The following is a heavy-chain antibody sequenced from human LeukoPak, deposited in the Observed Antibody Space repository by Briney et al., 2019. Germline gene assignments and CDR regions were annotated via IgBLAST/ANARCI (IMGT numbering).Heavy chain of an antibody. CDR2: IYYSGST. CDR3: ARSDTAMAYFDY. CDR1: GGSISGYY. D-gene: IGHD5-18*01. J-gene: IGHJ4*02. Sequence: SETLSLTCTVSGGSISGYYWSWIRQPPGKGLEWIGYIYYSGSTSYNPSLQSRVTISVDTSKNQFSLKLSSVTAADTAVYYCARSDTAMAYFDYRGQGTLVTVSS. V-gene: IGHV4-59*01.